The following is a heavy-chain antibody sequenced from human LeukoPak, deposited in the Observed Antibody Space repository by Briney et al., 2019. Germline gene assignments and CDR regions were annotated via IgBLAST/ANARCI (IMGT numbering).Heavy chain of an antibody. CDR3: ARVTMVRGVISPKDYYYYYYMDV. Sequence: ASETLSLTCTVSGGSISSYYWSWIRQPPGKGLEWIGYIYTSGSTNYNPSLKSRVTISVDTSKNQFSPKLSSVIAADTAVYYCARVTMVRGVISPKDYYYYYYMDVWGKGTTVTVSS. CDR2: IYTSGST. CDR1: GGSISSYY. V-gene: IGHV4-4*09. J-gene: IGHJ6*03. D-gene: IGHD3-10*01.